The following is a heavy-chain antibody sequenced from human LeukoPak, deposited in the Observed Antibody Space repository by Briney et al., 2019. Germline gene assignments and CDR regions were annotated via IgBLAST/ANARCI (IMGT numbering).Heavy chain of an antibody. V-gene: IGHV1-18*01. D-gene: IGHD4-23*01. CDR1: GYTFSIYG. CDR3: ARQGYSGHSQGAADY. J-gene: IGHJ4*02. CDR2: ISAYNGNT. Sequence: GASVRVSCKASGYTFSIYGFSWVRQAPGQGLEWMGWISAYNGNTNYAQKFQGRVTMTTDTSTSTAHMELRSLRSDDTAVYYCARQGYSGHSQGAADYWGQGTLVIVSS.